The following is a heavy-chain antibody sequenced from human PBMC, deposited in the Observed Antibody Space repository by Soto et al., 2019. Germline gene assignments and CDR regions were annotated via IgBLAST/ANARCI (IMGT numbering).Heavy chain of an antibody. Sequence: GGSLRLSCAASGFTFTSYTMNWVRQAPGKGLEWVSSISSSSDYIYYADSMKGRVTISRDNAKNSLFLDMNSLTGEDAAVYYCARARVYATGPLDFWGQGTLVTVSS. CDR3: ARARVYATGPLDF. J-gene: IGHJ4*02. CDR1: GFTFTSYT. V-gene: IGHV3-21*06. CDR2: ISSSSDYI. D-gene: IGHD6-13*01.